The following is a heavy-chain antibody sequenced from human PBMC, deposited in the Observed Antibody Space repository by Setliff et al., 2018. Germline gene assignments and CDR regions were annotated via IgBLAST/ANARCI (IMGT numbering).Heavy chain of an antibody. CDR1: GGTFSDYH. Sequence: SLTCAAYGGTFSDYHWTWIRQSPEKGLEWIGEINHRGSINYNPSLKSRVTISIDTSKDQFSLKLISMTAADTAVYYCARGRNIAARLLDSWGQGTLVTVSS. D-gene: IGHD6-6*01. CDR3: ARGRNIAARLLDS. J-gene: IGHJ4*02. CDR2: INHRGSI. V-gene: IGHV4-34*01.